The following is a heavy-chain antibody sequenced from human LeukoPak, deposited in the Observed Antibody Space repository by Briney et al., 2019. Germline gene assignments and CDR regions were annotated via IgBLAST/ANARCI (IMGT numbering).Heavy chain of an antibody. CDR1: GFTFSSYE. CDR2: ISSSSSTI. V-gene: IGHV3-48*03. J-gene: IGHJ4*02. D-gene: IGHD6-13*01. CDR3: ARVWKLTAAGPVGYFDY. Sequence: PGGSLRLSCAASGFTFSSYEMNWVRKAPGKGLEWVSYISSSSSTISYADSVKGRFTISRDNAKNSLYLQMNSLRAEDTAVYYCARVWKLTAAGPVGYFDYWGQGTLVTVSS.